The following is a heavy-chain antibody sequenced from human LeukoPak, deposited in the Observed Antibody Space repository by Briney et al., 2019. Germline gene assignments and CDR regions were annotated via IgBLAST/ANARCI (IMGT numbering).Heavy chain of an antibody. CDR1: GFTFSSYG. J-gene: IGHJ4*02. CDR3: TRGTGIARPDY. Sequence: GGSLRLSCAASGFTFSSYGMHWVRQAPGKGLEWVAYIQYDGSNGQYADSVKGRFTISRDNSNSTLYLQMYSLRAEDTALYYCTRGTGIARPDYWGQGTLVTVSS. V-gene: IGHV3-30*02. D-gene: IGHD6-6*01. CDR2: IQYDGSNG.